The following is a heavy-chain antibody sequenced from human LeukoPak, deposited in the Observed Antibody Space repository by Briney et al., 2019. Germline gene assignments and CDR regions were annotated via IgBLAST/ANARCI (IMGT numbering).Heavy chain of an antibody. J-gene: IGHJ5*02. CDR1: GFTFTSSA. CDR3: ARASRFGELSLDP. D-gene: IGHD3-10*02. CDR2: IVVGSGNT. Sequence: GTSVKVSCKASGFTFTSSAMQWVRQARGQRLEWIGWIVVGSGNTNYARKFQGRVTITRDTSASTAYMELSSLRSEDTAVYYCARASRFGELSLDPWGQGTLVTVSS. V-gene: IGHV1-58*02.